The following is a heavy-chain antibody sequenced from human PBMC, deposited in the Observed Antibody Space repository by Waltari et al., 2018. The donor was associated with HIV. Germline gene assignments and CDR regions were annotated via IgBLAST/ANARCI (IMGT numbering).Heavy chain of an antibody. CDR2: IGGGDDI. CDR3: ARDRLHSNGLWDPAEH. Sequence: EVQLLESGGGLVQPGGSLRLSCAASGFPFSSYAMHWVRQAPEKGLECFSGIGGGDDIYYAESVKGRFTISRDNSKNTVYLQMKSLRVEDTAIYYCARDRLHSNGLWDPAEHWGQGTLVTVSS. J-gene: IGHJ4*02. D-gene: IGHD2-8*01. CDR1: GFPFSSYA. V-gene: IGHV3-23*01.